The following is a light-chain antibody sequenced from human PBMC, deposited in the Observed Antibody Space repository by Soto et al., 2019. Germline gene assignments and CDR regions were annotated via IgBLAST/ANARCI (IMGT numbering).Light chain of an antibody. Sequence: EVVLAHNRGTLSLSPGARATLSCRASQSFSSSSFAWYQKQPSDATRLLIYGASNRAAGIPDRCSSRGSGTDFTITISRLEPEDVAVYYCQQYGSPGTFGQGTKVDI. CDR1: QSFSSSS. J-gene: IGKJ1*01. V-gene: IGKV3-20*01. CDR2: GAS. CDR3: QQYGSPGT.